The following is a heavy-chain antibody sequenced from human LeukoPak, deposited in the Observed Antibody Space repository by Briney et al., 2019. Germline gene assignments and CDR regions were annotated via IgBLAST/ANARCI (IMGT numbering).Heavy chain of an antibody. V-gene: IGHV1-69*05. CDR2: IIPIFGTA. J-gene: IGHJ4*02. CDR3: AREGSYDFWSGSCFDY. CDR1: GGTFSSYA. D-gene: IGHD3-3*01. Sequence: ASVKVSCKASGGTFSSYAISWVRQAPGQGLEWMGGIIPIFGTANYAQKFQGRVTITTDESTSTAYMELSSLRSEDTAVYYCAREGSYDFWSGSCFDYWGQGTLVTVSS.